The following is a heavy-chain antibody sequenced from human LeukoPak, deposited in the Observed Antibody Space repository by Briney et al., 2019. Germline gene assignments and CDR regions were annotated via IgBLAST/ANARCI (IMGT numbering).Heavy chain of an antibody. Sequence: ASVKVSCKASGYTFTSYGISWVRQAPGQGLGWMGWMNPNSGNTGYAQKFQGRVTMTRNTSISTAYMELSSLRSEDTAVYYCARGSTTGDAFDIWGQGTMVTVSS. D-gene: IGHD4-17*01. V-gene: IGHV1-8*02. CDR3: ARGSTTGDAFDI. CDR2: MNPNSGNT. CDR1: GYTFTSYG. J-gene: IGHJ3*02.